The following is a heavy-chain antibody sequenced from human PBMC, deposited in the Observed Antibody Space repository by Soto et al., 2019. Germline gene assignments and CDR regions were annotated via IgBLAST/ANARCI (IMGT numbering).Heavy chain of an antibody. J-gene: IGHJ4*02. Sequence: SQTLSLTCAISGDSVSINSAAWNSIRQSPSRGLEWLGRTYYRSKWYNDYAVSVKSRITINPDTSKNQFSLQLNSVTPEDTAVYYCARETPGIAVAAHFDYWGQGTLVTVSS. CDR1: GDSVSINSAA. CDR3: ARETPGIAVAAHFDY. V-gene: IGHV6-1*01. D-gene: IGHD6-19*01. CDR2: TYYRSKWYN.